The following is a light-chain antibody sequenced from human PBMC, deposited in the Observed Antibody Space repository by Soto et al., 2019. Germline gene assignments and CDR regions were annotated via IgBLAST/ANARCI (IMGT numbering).Light chain of an antibody. CDR2: DVS. CDR3: SSYTSSNTYV. V-gene: IGLV2-14*01. CDR1: SSDVGGYNY. Sequence: QSVLTQPASGSGSPGQSITISCTGTSSDVGGYNYVSWYQQHPGKAPKLMIYDVSNRPSGVSNRFSGSKSGNTASLTISGLQAEDEADYYCSSYTSSNTYVFGTGTKVTVL. J-gene: IGLJ1*01.